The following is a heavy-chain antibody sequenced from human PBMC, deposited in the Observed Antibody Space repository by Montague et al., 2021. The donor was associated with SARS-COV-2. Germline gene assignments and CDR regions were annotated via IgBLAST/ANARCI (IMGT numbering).Heavy chain of an antibody. CDR3: ARDQGLRGWFDP. CDR2: LYFSGSAT. V-gene: IGHV4-59*02. CDR1: GGSVSTYY. Sequence: SETLSLTCTVPGGSVSTYYWSWLRQTPGKRLEWIGFLYFSGSATTYNPSLKSRVTISIDTSKNQFSLNLSSVTAADTAVYFCARDQGLRGWFDPWGQGTLVAVSS. J-gene: IGHJ5*02.